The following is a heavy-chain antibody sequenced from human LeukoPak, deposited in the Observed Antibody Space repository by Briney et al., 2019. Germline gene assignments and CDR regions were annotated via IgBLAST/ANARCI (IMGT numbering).Heavy chain of an antibody. CDR1: GGTFSSYA. CDR2: IIPIFGTA. CDR3: ARVSSVLNWFDP. V-gene: IGHV1-69*13. J-gene: IGHJ5*02. Sequence: ASVKVSCKASGGTFSSYAISWVRQAPGQGLEWMGGIIPIFGTANYAQKFQGRVTITADESTSTAYMELSSLRSEDTAVYYCARVSSVLNWFDPWGQGTLVTVSS. D-gene: IGHD2-8*01.